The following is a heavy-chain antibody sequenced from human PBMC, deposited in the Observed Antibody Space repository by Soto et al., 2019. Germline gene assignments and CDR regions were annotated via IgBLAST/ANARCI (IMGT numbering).Heavy chain of an antibody. V-gene: IGHV1-3*01. CDR1: GFTFTLYS. J-gene: IGHJ3*02. CDR2: INGGSGKT. Sequence: QVQLVQAGAEVKKPGASVKVSCRASGFTFTLYSMHWVRQAPGQRLEWMGGINGGSGKTKYSQKFKGRVTIARDTSASTADMEVNSFRYNDTAVYYCARYSGNYQDAFDIWGQVTMVTVSS. CDR3: ARYSGNYQDAFDI. D-gene: IGHD1-26*01.